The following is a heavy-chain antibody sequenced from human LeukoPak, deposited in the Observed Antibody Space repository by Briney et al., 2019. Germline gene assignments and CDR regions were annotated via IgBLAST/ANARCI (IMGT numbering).Heavy chain of an antibody. Sequence: ASVKVSCKASGYTFTSYAMNWVRQAPGQGLEWMGWINSNTGNPTYAQGFTGRFVFSLDTSVSTAYLQISSLKAEDTVVHYCARDRKANYYGSGSYLYYFDYWGQGTLVTVSS. CDR2: INSNTGNP. J-gene: IGHJ4*02. CDR1: GYTFTSYA. CDR3: ARDRKANYYGSGSYLYYFDY. D-gene: IGHD3-10*01. V-gene: IGHV7-4-1*02.